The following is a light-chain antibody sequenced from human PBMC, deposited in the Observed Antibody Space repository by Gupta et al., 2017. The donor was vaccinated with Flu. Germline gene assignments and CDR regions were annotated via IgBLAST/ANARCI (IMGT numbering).Light chain of an antibody. J-gene: IGKJ2*01. CDR2: SAS. CDR1: QNVNNK. CDR3: QQYKDWPPYT. V-gene: IGKV3-15*01. Sequence: ATLSVSPGERATLSCRASQNVNNKLAWYQQKPGQAPRLLIYSASTRATGIPARFSASGSGTEFTLTISSLQSEDFAVYYCQQYKDWPPYTFGQGTKVEI.